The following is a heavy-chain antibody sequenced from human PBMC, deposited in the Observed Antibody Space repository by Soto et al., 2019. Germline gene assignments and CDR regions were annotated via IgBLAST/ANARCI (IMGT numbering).Heavy chain of an antibody. V-gene: IGHV4-39*01. J-gene: IGHJ4*02. D-gene: IGHD3-22*01. CDR2: IYYSGST. Sequence: NPSETLSLTCTVSGGSISSSSYYWGWIRQPPGKGLEWIGSIYYSGSTYYNPSLKSRVTISVDTSKNQFSLKLSSVTAADTAVYYCARERGDYYDSSGDLGYWGQGTLVTVS. CDR3: ARERGDYYDSSGDLGY. CDR1: GGSISSSSYY.